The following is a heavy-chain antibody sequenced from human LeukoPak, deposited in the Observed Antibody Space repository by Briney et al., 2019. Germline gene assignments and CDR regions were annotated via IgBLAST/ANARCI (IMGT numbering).Heavy chain of an antibody. CDR1: GYTFTSYG. CDR2: ISAYNGNT. CDR3: ARVATLLDAFDI. V-gene: IGHV1-18*01. J-gene: IGHJ3*02. Sequence: ASVKVSCKASGYTFTSYGISWVRQAPGQGLEWMGWISAYNGNTNYAQKLQDRVTMTTDTSTSTAYMELRSLRSDDTAVYYCARVATLLDAFDIWGQGTMVTVSS.